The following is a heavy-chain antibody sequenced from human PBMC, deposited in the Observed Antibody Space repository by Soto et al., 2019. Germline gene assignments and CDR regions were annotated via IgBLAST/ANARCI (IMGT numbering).Heavy chain of an antibody. J-gene: IGHJ4*02. CDR3: ARVRCSSTSCYGAVSH. Sequence: GGSLRLSCAASGFTVSSNYMSWVRQAPGKGLEWVSVIYSGGSTYYADSVKGRFTISRDNSKNTLYLQMNSLRAEDTAVYYCARVRCSSTSCYGAVSHWGQGTLVTVSS. CDR1: GFTVSSNY. CDR2: IYSGGST. D-gene: IGHD2-2*01. V-gene: IGHV3-53*01.